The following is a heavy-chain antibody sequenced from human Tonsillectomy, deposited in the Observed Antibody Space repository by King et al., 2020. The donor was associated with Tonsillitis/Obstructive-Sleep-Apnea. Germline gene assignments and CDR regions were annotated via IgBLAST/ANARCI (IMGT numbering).Heavy chain of an antibody. CDR3: AHLTLLYDPNTFDI. D-gene: IGHD2-21*02. J-gene: IGHJ3*02. V-gene: IGHV2-5*02. CDR1: GFSLSTSGVG. Sequence: TLKESGPTLVKPTQNLTLTCTFSGFSLSTSGVGVGWIRQPPGKALEWLALIYWDDDKRYSPSLKSNLTITKDTSKNQVVLTMTNMDPVDTATYYCAHLTLLYDPNTFDIWGQGTMVTVSS. CDR2: IYWDDDK.